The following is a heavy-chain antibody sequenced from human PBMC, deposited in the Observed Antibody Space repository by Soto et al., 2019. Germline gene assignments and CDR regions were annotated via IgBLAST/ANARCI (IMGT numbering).Heavy chain of an antibody. J-gene: IGHJ4*02. CDR3: ARVVISSGSYEFDY. CDR2: INPNSGGT. Sequence: ASVKVSCKASGYTFTGYYMHWVRQAPGQGLEWMGWINPNSGGTNYAQKFQGWVTMTRDTSISTAYMELGGLRSDDTAVYYCARVVISSGSYEFDYWGQGTLVTVSS. V-gene: IGHV1-2*04. D-gene: IGHD1-26*01. CDR1: GYTFTGYY.